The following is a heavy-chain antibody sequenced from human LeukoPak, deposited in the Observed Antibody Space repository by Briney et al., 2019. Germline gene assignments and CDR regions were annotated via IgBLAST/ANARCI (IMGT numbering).Heavy chain of an antibody. CDR1: GYTLTELS. D-gene: IGHD6-13*01. J-gene: IGHJ6*02. Sequence: GSVKVSCKVSGYTLTELSMHWVRPAPGQGLEWMGWINPNSGGTNYAQKFQGWVTMTRDTSISTAYMELSRLRSDDTAVYYCARDGSSWYYGMDVWGQGTTVTVSS. V-gene: IGHV1-2*04. CDR3: ARDGSSWYYGMDV. CDR2: INPNSGGT.